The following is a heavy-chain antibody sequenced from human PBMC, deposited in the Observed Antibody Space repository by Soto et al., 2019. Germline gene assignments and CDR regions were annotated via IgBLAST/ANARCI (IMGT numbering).Heavy chain of an antibody. V-gene: IGHV5-10-1*01. J-gene: IGHJ4*02. CDR3: ARQRPGDFDY. CDR2: IDPSDSYT. Sequence: GESLKISCKASGYSFTTYWIGWVRQMPGKGLEWMGRIDPSDSYTNYSPSFQGHVTISADKSISTAYLQWSSLKASDTAMYYCARQRPGDFDYWGQGTLVTVSS. D-gene: IGHD3-10*01. CDR1: GYSFTTYW.